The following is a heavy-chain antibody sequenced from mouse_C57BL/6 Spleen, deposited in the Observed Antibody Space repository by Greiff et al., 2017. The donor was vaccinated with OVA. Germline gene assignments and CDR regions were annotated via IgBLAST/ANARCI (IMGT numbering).Heavy chain of an antibody. CDR2: IYPGSGST. D-gene: IGHD2-1*01. Sequence: QVHVKQPGAELVKPGASVKMSCKASGYTFTSYWITWVKQRPGQGLEWIGDIYPGSGSTNYNEKFKSKATLTVDTSSSTAYMQLSSLTSEDSAVYYCARGDGTAWFAYWGQGTLVTVSA. CDR1: GYTFTSYW. V-gene: IGHV1-55*01. J-gene: IGHJ3*01. CDR3: ARGDGTAWFAY.